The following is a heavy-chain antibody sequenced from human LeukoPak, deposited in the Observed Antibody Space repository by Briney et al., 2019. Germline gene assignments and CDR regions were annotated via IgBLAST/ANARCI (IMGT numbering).Heavy chain of an antibody. CDR1: GGSISSSCYY. V-gene: IGHV4-39*07. CDR3: ARGTYVWGSYRYVVGYFDY. CDR2: IYHSEST. Sequence: SETLSLTCTVSGGSISSSCYYWGWLRQPPGKGLEWIGRIYHSESTYYNPFIKSRVTISVDTSKNQFSLKLSSVSAADTAVYYCARGTYVWGSYRYVVGYFDYWGQGTLVTVSS. D-gene: IGHD3-16*02. J-gene: IGHJ4*02.